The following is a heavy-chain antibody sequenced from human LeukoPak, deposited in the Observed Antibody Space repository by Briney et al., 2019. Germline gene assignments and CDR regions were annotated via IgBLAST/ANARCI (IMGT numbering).Heavy chain of an antibody. Sequence: SESLSLTCTVSGGSISSYYWSWIRQPPGKGLEWIGYIYYSGSTNYNPSLKSRVTISVDTSKNQFSLKLSSVTAADTAVYYCARGRSESTDIVVVPAALSDYWGQGTLVTVSS. D-gene: IGHD2-2*01. J-gene: IGHJ4*02. CDR1: GGSISSYY. CDR2: IYYSGST. CDR3: ARGRSESTDIVVVPAALSDY. V-gene: IGHV4-59*12.